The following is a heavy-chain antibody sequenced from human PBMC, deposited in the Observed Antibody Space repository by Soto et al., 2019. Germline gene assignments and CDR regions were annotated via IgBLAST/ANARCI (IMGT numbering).Heavy chain of an antibody. CDR1: GFTFSSYG. CDR3: ARTAQDIYYYYGMDV. CDR2: IWYDGSNK. D-gene: IGHD2-15*01. Sequence: QVQLVESGGGVVQPGRSLRLSCAASGFTFSSYGMHWVRQAPGKGLEWVAVIWYDGSNKYYADSVKGRFTISRDISKNTLYLQMNSLRAEDTAVYYCARTAQDIYYYYGMDVWGQGTTVTVSS. V-gene: IGHV3-33*01. J-gene: IGHJ6*02.